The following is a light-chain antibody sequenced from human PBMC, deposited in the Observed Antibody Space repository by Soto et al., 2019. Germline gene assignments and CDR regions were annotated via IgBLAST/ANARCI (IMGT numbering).Light chain of an antibody. CDR3: QQYGTSPRYT. Sequence: EIVLTQSPGTLSLSPGERATLSCRASQSVSSSFLAWYQQKPGQAPRLLIYGASSRAPGIPDRFSGGVSGTAFTLTISGLEPADFAVYYCQQYGTSPRYTFGQGTKLEIK. J-gene: IGKJ2*01. CDR1: QSVSSSF. CDR2: GAS. V-gene: IGKV3-20*01.